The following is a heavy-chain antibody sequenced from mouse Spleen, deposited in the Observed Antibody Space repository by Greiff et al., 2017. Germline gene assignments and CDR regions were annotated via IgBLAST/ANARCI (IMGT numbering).Heavy chain of an antibody. V-gene: IGHV1-80*01. CDR3: ARWLLLTVDY. D-gene: IGHD2-3*01. CDR1: GYAFSSYW. CDR2: IYPGDGDT. Sequence: VKLQESGAELVRPGSSVKISCKASGYAFSSYWMNWVKQRPGQGLEWIGQIYPGDGDTNYNGKFKGKATLTADKSSSTAYMQLSSLTSEDSAVYCCARWLLLTVDYWGQGTTLTVSS. J-gene: IGHJ2*01.